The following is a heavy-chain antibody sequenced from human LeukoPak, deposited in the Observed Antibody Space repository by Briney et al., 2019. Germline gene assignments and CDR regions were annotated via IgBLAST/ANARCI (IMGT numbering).Heavy chain of an antibody. CDR1: GFTFSSYA. J-gene: IGHJ4*02. V-gene: IGHV3-30*04. CDR2: ISYDGSNK. CDR3: AKRARLNDGKHFDY. Sequence: PGGSLRLSCAASGFTFSSYAMHWVRQAPGKGLEWVAVISYDGSNKSYADSVKGRFTISRDNSKNTLYLQMNSLRAEDTAVYYCAKRARLNDGKHFDYWGQGTLVTVSS. D-gene: IGHD4-23*01.